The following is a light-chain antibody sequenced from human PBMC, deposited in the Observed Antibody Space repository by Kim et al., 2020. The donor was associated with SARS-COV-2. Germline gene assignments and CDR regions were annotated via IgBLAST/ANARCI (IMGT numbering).Light chain of an antibody. Sequence: RSASVGDRVTITCQASQDISNYLNWYQQKPGKAPKLLIYDASNLETGVPSRFSGSGSGTDFTFTISSLQPEDIATYYCQQYDNPYTFGQGTKLEI. V-gene: IGKV1-33*01. CDR3: QQYDNPYT. CDR1: QDISNY. CDR2: DAS. J-gene: IGKJ2*01.